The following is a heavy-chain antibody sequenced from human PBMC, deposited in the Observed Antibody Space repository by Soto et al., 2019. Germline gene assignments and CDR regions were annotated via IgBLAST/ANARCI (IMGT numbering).Heavy chain of an antibody. CDR3: AGELAAVVTGWFDP. CDR1: GGTFSSYA. J-gene: IGHJ5*02. CDR2: IIPIFGTA. V-gene: IGHV1-69*12. Sequence: QVQLVQSGAEVKKPGSSVKVSCKASGGTFSSYAISWVRQAPGQGLEWMGGIIPIFGTANYAQKFQGRVTIAADESTSTAYMELSGLRSEDTAVYYCAGELAAVVTGWFDPWGQGTLVTVSS. D-gene: IGHD2-15*01.